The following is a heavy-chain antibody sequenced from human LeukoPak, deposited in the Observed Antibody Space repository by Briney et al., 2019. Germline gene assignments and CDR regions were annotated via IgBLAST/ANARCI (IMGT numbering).Heavy chain of an antibody. D-gene: IGHD4-11*01. CDR1: GGTFSSYA. Sequence: SVKVSCKASGGTFSSYAISWVRQAPGQGLEWMGRIIPILGIANYAQKFQGRVTITADKSTSTAYMELSSLRSEDTAVYYCARLHTRSDAFDIWGQGTMVTVSS. CDR2: IIPILGIA. CDR3: ARLHTRSDAFDI. J-gene: IGHJ3*02. V-gene: IGHV1-69*04.